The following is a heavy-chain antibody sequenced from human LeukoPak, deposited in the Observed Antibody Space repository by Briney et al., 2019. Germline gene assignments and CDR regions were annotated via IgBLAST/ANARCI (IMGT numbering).Heavy chain of an antibody. CDR3: ARDSDYDILTGLGNWFDP. CDR2: ISYDGSNK. J-gene: IGHJ5*02. D-gene: IGHD3-9*01. CDR1: GFTFSSYA. V-gene: IGHV3-30-3*01. Sequence: GRSLRLSCAASGFTFSSYAMHWVRQAPGKGLEWVAVISYDGSNKYYADSVKGRFTISRDNSKNTLYLQMNSLRAEDTAVYYCARDSDYDILTGLGNWFDPWGQGTLVTVSS.